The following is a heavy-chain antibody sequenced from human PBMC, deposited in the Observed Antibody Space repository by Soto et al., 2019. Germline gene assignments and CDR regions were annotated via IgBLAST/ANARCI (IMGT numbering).Heavy chain of an antibody. CDR1: GFSLSTSGMC. D-gene: IGHD3-10*01. CDR3: ARVTSITMVRGGMDV. CDR2: IDWDEDK. V-gene: IGHV2-70*01. Sequence: SGPTLVNPTQTLTLTCTFSGFSLSTSGMCVSWIRQPPGKALEWLALIDWDEDKYYSTSLKTRLTISKDTSKNQVVLTMTNMDPVDTATYYCARVTSITMVRGGMDVWGQGTTVTVSS. J-gene: IGHJ6*02.